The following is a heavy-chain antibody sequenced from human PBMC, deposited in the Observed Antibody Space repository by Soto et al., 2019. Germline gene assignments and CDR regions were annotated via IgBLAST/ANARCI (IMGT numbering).Heavy chain of an antibody. J-gene: IGHJ5*01. V-gene: IGHV4-39*01. CDR2: IYYSGST. CDR3: ARTIFGVSINWFDP. D-gene: IGHD3-3*01. Sequence: AETLTLTCTVSGCSISSSSYYWGWLRQPPGKGLEWIGSIYYSGSTYYNPSLKSRVTISVDTSKNQFSLELSSVAAADTAVYYCARTIFGVSINWFDPWGQGTLVTVSS. CDR1: GCSISSSSYY.